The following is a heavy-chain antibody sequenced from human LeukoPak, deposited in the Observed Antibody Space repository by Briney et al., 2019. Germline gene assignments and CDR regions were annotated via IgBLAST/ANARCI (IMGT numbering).Heavy chain of an antibody. D-gene: IGHD3/OR15-3a*01. J-gene: IGHJ4*02. V-gene: IGHV3-23*01. CDR1: GFTFSSYA. CDR3: AKVATWTYFDY. CDR2: ISGSGSNT. Sequence: GGSLRLSCAASGFTFSSYAMSWVRQAPGKGLEWVSAISGSGSNTYYADSVKGRFTISRDNSKNTLYLQMNSLRAEDTALYYCAKVATWTYFDYWGQGTLVTVSS.